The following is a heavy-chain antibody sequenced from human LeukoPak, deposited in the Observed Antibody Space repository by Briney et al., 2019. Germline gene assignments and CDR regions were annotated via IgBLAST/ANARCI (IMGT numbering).Heavy chain of an antibody. D-gene: IGHD3-16*01. CDR3: ARVLHVYLQSSPLNY. CDR1: GFTFSDYY. Sequence: KPGGSLRLSCAASGFTFSDYYMSWIRQAPGKGLVWVSYISSSGGTIYYADSVKGRFTISRDNAKNSLYLQMNSLRAEDTAVYYCARVLHVYLQSSPLNYWGQGTLVTVSS. CDR2: ISSSGGTI. V-gene: IGHV3-11*04. J-gene: IGHJ4*02.